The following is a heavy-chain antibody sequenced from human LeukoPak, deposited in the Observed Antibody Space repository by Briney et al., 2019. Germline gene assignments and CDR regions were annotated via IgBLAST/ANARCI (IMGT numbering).Heavy chain of an antibody. D-gene: IGHD5-24*01. Sequence: PSETLSLTCTVSGGSISSSTYSWTWIRQPLGKGLEWIVSIHYDGNTYYKPSLKSRVTISVDTSKIQFSLRLSSATAADMATYYCARHSLNNYGSYYWGQGTLVTVSS. J-gene: IGHJ4*02. CDR1: GGSISSSTYS. CDR3: ARHSLNNYGSYY. V-gene: IGHV4-39*01. CDR2: IHYDGNT.